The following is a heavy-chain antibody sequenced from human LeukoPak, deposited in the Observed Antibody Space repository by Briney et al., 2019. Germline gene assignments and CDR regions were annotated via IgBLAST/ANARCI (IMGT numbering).Heavy chain of an antibody. CDR1: GYTFTSYD. CDR3: ARVGIYYDSSGYYWPHWFDP. Sequence: GASVKVSCKASGYTFTSYDINWVRQATGQGLEWMGWMNPNSGNTGYAQKFQGRVTMTRNTSISTAYMELSSLRSEATAVYYCARVGIYYDSSGYYWPHWFDPWGQGTLVTVSS. D-gene: IGHD3-22*01. CDR2: MNPNSGNT. J-gene: IGHJ5*02. V-gene: IGHV1-8*01.